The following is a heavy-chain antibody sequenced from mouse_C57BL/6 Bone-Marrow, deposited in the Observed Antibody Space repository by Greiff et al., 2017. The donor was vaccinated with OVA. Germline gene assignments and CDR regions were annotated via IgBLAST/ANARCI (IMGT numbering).Heavy chain of an antibody. CDR3: AILRWAAY. V-gene: IGHV1-26*01. CDR1: GYTFTDYY. J-gene: IGHJ3*01. Sequence: VQLRQSGPELVKPGASVKISCKASGYTFTDYYMNWVKQSHGKSLEWIGDINPNNGGTSYNQKFKGKATLTVDKSSSTAYMELRSLTSEDSAVYYCAILRWAAYWGQGTLVTVSA. D-gene: IGHD1-1*01. CDR2: INPNNGGT.